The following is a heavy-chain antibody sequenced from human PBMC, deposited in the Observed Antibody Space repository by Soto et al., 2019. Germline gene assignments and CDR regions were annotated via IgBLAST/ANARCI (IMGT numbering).Heavy chain of an antibody. Sequence: ASVKVSCKASGYTFTGYYMHWVRQAPGQGLEWMGWINPNSGSTNYAQKFQGWVTMTRDTSISTAYMELSRLRSDDTAVYYCARGPNYYDSSGYYYGRAFDIWGQGTMVTVSS. V-gene: IGHV1-2*04. CDR3: ARGPNYYDSSGYYYGRAFDI. J-gene: IGHJ3*02. D-gene: IGHD3-22*01. CDR2: INPNSGST. CDR1: GYTFTGYY.